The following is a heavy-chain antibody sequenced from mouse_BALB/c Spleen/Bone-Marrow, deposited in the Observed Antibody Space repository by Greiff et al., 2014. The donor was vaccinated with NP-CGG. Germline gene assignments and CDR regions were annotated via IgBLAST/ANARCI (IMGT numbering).Heavy chain of an antibody. CDR3: TKPSFYYGSSYWYFDV. J-gene: IGHJ1*01. Sequence: VQLQQSGAELAKPGASVKLSCTASGFNIKDTYMHWVKQRPEQGLEWIGRIDPANGDTKYDPKFQGKATITADTSSNTAYLQLSSLTSEDTAVYYCTKPSFYYGSSYWYFDVWGAGTTGTVSS. D-gene: IGHD1-1*01. CDR2: IDPANGDT. CDR1: GFNIKDTY. V-gene: IGHV14-3*02.